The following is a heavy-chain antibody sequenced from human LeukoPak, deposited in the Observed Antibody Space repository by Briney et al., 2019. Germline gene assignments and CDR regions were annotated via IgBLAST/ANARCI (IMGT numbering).Heavy chain of an antibody. Sequence: ASVKVSCKASGYTFTSYYMHWVRQAPGQGLEWMGIINPSGGGTNYAQNFQGRVTMTRDTSTSTVHMELSSLRSEGTAMYYCARDNSRNSNDYWGQGTLVTVSS. CDR1: GYTFTSYY. J-gene: IGHJ4*02. D-gene: IGHD1-20*01. CDR2: INPSGGGT. CDR3: ARDNSRNSNDY. V-gene: IGHV1-46*01.